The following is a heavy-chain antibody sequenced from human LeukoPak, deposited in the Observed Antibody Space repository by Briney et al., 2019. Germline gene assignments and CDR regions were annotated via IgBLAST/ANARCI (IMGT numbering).Heavy chain of an antibody. CDR3: ARAYCSGGSCYSGYYYYGMDV. CDR2: MNPNSGNT. D-gene: IGHD2-15*01. Sequence: ASVKVSCKASGYTFTSYDINWVRQATGQGLEWMGWMNPNSGNTGYAQKFQGRVTMTRNTSISTAYMELGSLRSEDTAVYSCARAYCSGGSCYSGYYYYGMDVWGQGTTVTVSS. V-gene: IGHV1-8*01. J-gene: IGHJ6*02. CDR1: GYTFTSYD.